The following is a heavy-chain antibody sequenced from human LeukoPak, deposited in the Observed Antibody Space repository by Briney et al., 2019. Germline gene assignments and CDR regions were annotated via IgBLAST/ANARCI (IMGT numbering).Heavy chain of an antibody. J-gene: IGHJ4*02. CDR2: ISPNSGAT. V-gene: IGHV1-2*02. Sequence: ASVKVSCKASGYTFTGFYMHWVRQAPGQGLEWMGWISPNSGATNYAQTFQARVTMTGDTSISTAYMELSSLRSDDTAVYYCARLGGGSSWSNFDFWGQGTLVTVSS. D-gene: IGHD6-13*01. CDR3: ARLGGGSSWSNFDF. CDR1: GYTFTGFY.